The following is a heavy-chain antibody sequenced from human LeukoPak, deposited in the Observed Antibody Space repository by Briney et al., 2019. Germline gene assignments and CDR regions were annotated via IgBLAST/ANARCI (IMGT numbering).Heavy chain of an antibody. V-gene: IGHV4-34*01. Sequence: PSETLSPTCAVYGGSFSGYYWSWIRQPPGKGLEWIGEINHSGSTNYNPSLKSRVTISVDTSKNQFSLKLSSVTAADTAVYYCARGRGYSYGYVRYWYFDLWGRGTLVTVSS. CDR2: INHSGST. CDR1: GGSFSGYY. J-gene: IGHJ2*01. CDR3: ARGRGYSYGYVRYWYFDL. D-gene: IGHD5-18*01.